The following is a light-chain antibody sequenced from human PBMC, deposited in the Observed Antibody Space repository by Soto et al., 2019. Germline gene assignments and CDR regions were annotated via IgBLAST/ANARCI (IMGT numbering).Light chain of an antibody. Sequence: EIVLTQSPGTLSLSPGERGTLSCRASQSVSSNYLAWYQQKPGQAPRLLIYATSSRATGIPDRFSGSGSGTDFTLAISRLEPEDFAVYYCHQYGYSSWTFGQGTKVEIK. V-gene: IGKV3-20*01. CDR3: HQYGYSSWT. J-gene: IGKJ1*01. CDR2: ATS. CDR1: QSVSSNY.